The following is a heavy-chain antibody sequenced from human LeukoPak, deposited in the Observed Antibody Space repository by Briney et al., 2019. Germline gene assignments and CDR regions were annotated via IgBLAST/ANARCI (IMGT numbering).Heavy chain of an antibody. D-gene: IGHD2-2*01. CDR1: GFTFSSYS. CDR3: ASGYCSSTSCYPA. Sequence: PGGSLRLSCAASGFTFSSYSMNWVRQAPGKGLESVSSISSSSSYIYYADSVKGRFTISRDNAKNSLYLQMNSLRAEDTAVYYCASGYCSSTSCYPAWGQGTLVTVSS. V-gene: IGHV3-21*01. J-gene: IGHJ5*02. CDR2: ISSSSSYI.